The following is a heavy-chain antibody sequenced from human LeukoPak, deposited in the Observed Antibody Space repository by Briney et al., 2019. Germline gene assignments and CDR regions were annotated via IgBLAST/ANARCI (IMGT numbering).Heavy chain of an antibody. D-gene: IGHD3-3*02. J-gene: IGHJ3*02. Sequence: GVSLRLSCAASGFTFSSYSMNWVRQAPGKGLEWVSSISSSSSYIYYADSVKGRFTISRDNAKNSLYLQMNSLRAEDTAVYYCATDVHMIIFGVAVHAFDNWGQGTMVTVSS. CDR2: ISSSSSYI. CDR3: ATDVHMIIFGVAVHAFDN. V-gene: IGHV3-21*01. CDR1: GFTFSSYS.